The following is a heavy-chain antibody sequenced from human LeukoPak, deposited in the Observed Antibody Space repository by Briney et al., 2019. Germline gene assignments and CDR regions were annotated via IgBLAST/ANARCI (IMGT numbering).Heavy chain of an antibody. CDR3: ARDSGIYRTIDY. CDR2: ISSSSTYI. J-gene: IGHJ4*02. V-gene: IGHV3-21*01. CDR1: GFTFNNYS. D-gene: IGHD1-26*01. Sequence: PGGSLRLSCVASGFTFNNYSMNWVRQAPGKGLEWVSSISSSSTYIYHADSVKGRFTISRDNAKNSLYLQMNCLRAEDTAVYYCARDSGIYRTIDYWGQGTLVTVSS.